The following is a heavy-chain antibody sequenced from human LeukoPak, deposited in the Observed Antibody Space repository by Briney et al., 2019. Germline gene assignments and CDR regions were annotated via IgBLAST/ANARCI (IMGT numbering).Heavy chain of an antibody. J-gene: IGHJ4*02. V-gene: IGHV1-2*02. CDR1: GYTFTNYY. CDR2: IDPNSGGT. CDR3: ARGDNYYGSGSYPSDY. Sequence: GASVKVSCKASGYTFTNYYMHWVRQAPGQGLEWMGWIDPNSGGTNYAQKFQGRVTMTRDTSISTAYMELSRLRSDDTAVYYCARGDNYYGSGSYPSDYWGQGTLVTVSS. D-gene: IGHD3-10*01.